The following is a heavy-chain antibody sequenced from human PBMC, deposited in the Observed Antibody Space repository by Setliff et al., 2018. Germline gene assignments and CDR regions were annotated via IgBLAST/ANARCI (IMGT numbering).Heavy chain of an antibody. D-gene: IGHD5-18*01. J-gene: IGHJ3*01. CDR2: IHDSGNPT. V-gene: IGHV3-11*04. CDR1: GFTFSNYY. CDR3: VRDRWKVMVNKGDDAFDL. Sequence: GGSLRLSCAASGFTFSNYYMTWIRQAPGKGLEWISYIHDSGNPTYYADSVKGRFTVSRDNAKNSLYLQMDSLRGEDTAVYYCVRDRWKVMVNKGDDAFDLWGQGTMVT.